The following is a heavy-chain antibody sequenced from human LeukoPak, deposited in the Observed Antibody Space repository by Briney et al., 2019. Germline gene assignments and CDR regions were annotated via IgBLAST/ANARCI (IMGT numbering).Heavy chain of an antibody. CDR3: ARRRNSGYDWIVDY. CDR1: GFTFSSYA. CDR2: ISGSGGST. J-gene: IGHJ4*02. D-gene: IGHD5-12*01. Sequence: GGSLRLSCAASGFTFSSYAMSWVRQAPGKGLEWVSAISGSGGSTYYADSVKGRFTISRDNAKNSLYLQMNSLRAEDTAVYYCARRRNSGYDWIVDYWGQGTLVTVSS. V-gene: IGHV3-23*01.